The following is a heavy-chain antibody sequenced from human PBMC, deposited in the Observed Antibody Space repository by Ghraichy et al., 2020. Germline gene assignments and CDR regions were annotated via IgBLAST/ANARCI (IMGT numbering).Heavy chain of an antibody. D-gene: IGHD2/OR15-2a*01. CDR2: ISYDGNKK. J-gene: IGHJ4*02. CDR3: AKGPYCNRAGCNSGELD. V-gene: IGHV3-30*18. Sequence: GGSLRLSCAASGFTFNSYGMYWVRQAPGKGLEWVADISYDGNKKYYADSVKGRFTISRDNSKDMLYLQVNSLRTEDTAVYYCAKGPYCNRAGCNSGELDCGQGTLVTVAS. CDR1: GFTFNSYG.